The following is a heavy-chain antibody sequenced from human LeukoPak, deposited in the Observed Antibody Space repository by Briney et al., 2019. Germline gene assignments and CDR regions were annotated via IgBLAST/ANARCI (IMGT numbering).Heavy chain of an antibody. J-gene: IGHJ4*02. D-gene: IGHD3-3*01. Sequence: GGSLRLSCAASGFTFGSYAMSWVRQAPGKGLEWVSYISGRGGSTSYADSVKGRLTISRDNSKNTLFLQMNSLRAEDTAMYYCVKGGTDYDFWSDSSYSYYFDFWGQGTLVTVSS. CDR1: GFTFGSYA. V-gene: IGHV3-23*01. CDR3: VKGGTDYDFWSDSSYSYYFDF. CDR2: ISGRGGST.